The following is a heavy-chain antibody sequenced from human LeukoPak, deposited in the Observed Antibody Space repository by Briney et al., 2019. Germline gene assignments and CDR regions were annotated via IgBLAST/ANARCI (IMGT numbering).Heavy chain of an antibody. J-gene: IGHJ4*02. CDR2: TSSNGGST. Sequence: GGSLRLSCSVSGFTFSSYTMHWVRQAPGKGLEYVSATSSNGGSTYYANSVKGRFTISRDNSKNTLYLQMGSLRAEDMAVYYCAISLGDDYGDYYFDYWGQGTLVTVSS. V-gene: IGHV3-64*01. D-gene: IGHD4-17*01. CDR3: AISLGDDYGDYYFDY. CDR1: GFTFSSYT.